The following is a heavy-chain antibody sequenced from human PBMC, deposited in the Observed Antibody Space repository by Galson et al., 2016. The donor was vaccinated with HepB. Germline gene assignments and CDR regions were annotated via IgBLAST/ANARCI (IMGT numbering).Heavy chain of an antibody. D-gene: IGHD1-26*01. CDR3: ARVGGATNDY. V-gene: IGHV3-48*02. CDR2: ISGSSSTI. Sequence: SLRLSCAASDSTFINAWMNWVRQAPGKGLEWVSYISGSSSTIYYADSVKGRFTISRDNAKNSLYLQMNSLRDEDTAVYYCARVGGATNDYWGRGTLVTVSS. J-gene: IGHJ4*02. CDR1: DSTFINAW.